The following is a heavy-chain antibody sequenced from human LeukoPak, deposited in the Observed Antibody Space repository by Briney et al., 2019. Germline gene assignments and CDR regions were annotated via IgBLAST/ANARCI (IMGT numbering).Heavy chain of an antibody. J-gene: IGHJ4*02. Sequence: GASVKVSCKASGGTFSNYAISWVRQAPGQGLEWMGGIIPIFGTANYAQKFRGRVTITADKSTRTAYMELSSLRSEDTAVYYCAREGIAAAGSCPFGYWGQGTLVTVSS. CDR1: GGTFSNYA. CDR2: IIPIFGTA. V-gene: IGHV1-69*06. CDR3: AREGIAAAGSCPFGY. D-gene: IGHD6-13*01.